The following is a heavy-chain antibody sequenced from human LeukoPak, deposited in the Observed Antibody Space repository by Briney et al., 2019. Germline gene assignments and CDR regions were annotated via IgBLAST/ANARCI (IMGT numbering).Heavy chain of an antibody. D-gene: IGHD1-26*01. V-gene: IGHV3-48*02. CDR2: ISSGSSIM. Sequence: PGGSLRLSCVASGFTFGSYSMNWVRQAPGKGLEWVSYISSGSSIMYYADSVKGRFSISRDNAKNSLFLRMDSLRDDDTAVYYCAKDLGRYRNNYFDYWGQGTLVTVSS. CDR3: AKDLGRYRNNYFDY. J-gene: IGHJ4*02. CDR1: GFTFGSYS.